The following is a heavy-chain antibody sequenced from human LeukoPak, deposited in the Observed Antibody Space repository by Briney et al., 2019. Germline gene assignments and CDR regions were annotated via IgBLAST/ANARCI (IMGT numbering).Heavy chain of an antibody. CDR1: GYTFTGYY. CDR2: INPNSGNT. D-gene: IGHD3-10*01. Sequence: ASVKVSCKASGYTFTGYYMHWVRQAPGQGLEWMGWINPNSGNTGYAQKFQGRVTMTRNTSISTAYMELSSLRSEDTAVYYCARGLYYYGSGSDIWGQGTMVTVSS. J-gene: IGHJ3*02. CDR3: ARGLYYYGSGSDI. V-gene: IGHV1-8*02.